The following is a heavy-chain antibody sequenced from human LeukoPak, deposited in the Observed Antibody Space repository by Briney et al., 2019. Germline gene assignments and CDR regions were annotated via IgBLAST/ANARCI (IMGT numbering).Heavy chain of an antibody. CDR1: GFTFSSYA. D-gene: IGHD2-15*01. CDR2: IGEGGADT. CDR3: ARQFIAGG. V-gene: IGHV3-23*01. Sequence: GGSLRLSCAASGFTFSSYAMTWVRQAPGKGLQWVSSIGEGGADTHYADSVKGRFTISRDNSKNTLFLQMNSLRAEDTAVYYCARQFIAGGWGQGTLVTVTS. J-gene: IGHJ4*02.